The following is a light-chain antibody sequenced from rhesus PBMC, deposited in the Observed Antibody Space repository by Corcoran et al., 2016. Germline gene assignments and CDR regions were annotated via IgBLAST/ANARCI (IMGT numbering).Light chain of an antibody. CDR2: GAS. CDR3: LQSSDWPFT. V-gene: IGKV3-24*04. CDR1: QSVSSY. Sequence: EIVMTQSPATLALSPGERATLSCRASQSVSSYLAWYQQKPGQAPRRLIYGASSRATDIPDRFSGSGSGTEFTLTISSLEPKDVGVYFCLQSSDWPFTFGPGTKLDIK. J-gene: IGKJ3*01.